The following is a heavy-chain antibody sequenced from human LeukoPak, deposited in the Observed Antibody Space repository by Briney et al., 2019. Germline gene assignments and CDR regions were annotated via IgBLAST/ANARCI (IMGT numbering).Heavy chain of an antibody. Sequence: SETLSLTCTVSGGSISSSSYYWGWIRQPPGKGLEWIGSIYYSGSTYYNPSLKRRVSISVDTSKNQFPLKLSSVTAADTGVYCCAGLYRLLLGELSSHDYWGQGTLVTVSS. V-gene: IGHV4-39*01. J-gene: IGHJ4*02. D-gene: IGHD3-16*02. CDR2: IYYSGST. CDR3: AGLYRLLLGELSSHDY. CDR1: GGSISSSSYY.